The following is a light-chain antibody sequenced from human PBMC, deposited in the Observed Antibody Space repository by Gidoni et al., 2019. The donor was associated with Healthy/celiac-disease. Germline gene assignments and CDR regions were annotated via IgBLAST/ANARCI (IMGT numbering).Light chain of an antibody. CDR3: QQYNSYPYT. V-gene: IGKV1-5*01. CDR2: VAS. CDR1: KSISSW. Sequence: DIQMTQSPSTLSASVGDRVTITCRASKSISSWLAWAQQQPGKAPKLLIYVASLLESGVPSRFSGRGSGPSFTLTISSLQPDDFATYYFQQYNSYPYTFGQXTKLEIK. J-gene: IGKJ2*01.